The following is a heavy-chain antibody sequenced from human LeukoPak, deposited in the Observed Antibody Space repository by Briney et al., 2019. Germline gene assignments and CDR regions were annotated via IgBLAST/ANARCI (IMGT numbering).Heavy chain of an antibody. CDR2: ISGSGGST. CDR1: GFTFSSYA. V-gene: IGHV3-23*01. Sequence: GGSLRLSCAASGFTFSSYAMSWVRQAPGKGLEWVSAISGSGGSTYYADSVKGRFTISRDNSKNTLYLQMNSLRAEDTAVYYCAKGTLGYSSSWYDYCGQGTLVTVSS. CDR3: AKGTLGYSSSWYDY. J-gene: IGHJ4*02. D-gene: IGHD6-13*01.